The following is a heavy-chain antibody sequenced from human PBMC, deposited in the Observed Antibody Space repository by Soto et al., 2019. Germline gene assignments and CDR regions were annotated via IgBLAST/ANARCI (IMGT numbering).Heavy chain of an antibody. V-gene: IGHV3-30-3*01. CDR2: ISYDGSNK. D-gene: IGHD3-3*01. Sequence: QVQLVESGGGVVQPGRSLRLSCAASGFTFSSYAMHWVRQAPGKGLEWVAVISYDGSNKYYADSVKGRFTISRDNSKNTLYLQVSSLRAEDTAVYHCARGYDFWSGYIDYWGQGTLVTVSS. CDR1: GFTFSSYA. J-gene: IGHJ4*02. CDR3: ARGYDFWSGYIDY.